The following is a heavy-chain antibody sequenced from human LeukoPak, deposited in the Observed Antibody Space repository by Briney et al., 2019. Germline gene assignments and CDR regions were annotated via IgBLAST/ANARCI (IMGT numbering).Heavy chain of an antibody. D-gene: IGHD1-26*01. V-gene: IGHV3-30-3*01. CDR1: GFTSSSYA. J-gene: IGHJ4*02. CDR3: ARGGPSGSKDY. CDR2: ISYDGSNK. Sequence: PGRSLRLSCAASGFTSSSYAMHWVRQAPGKGLEWVAVISYDGSNKYYADSVKGRFTISRDDSKNTLYLQMNSLRAEDTAVYYCARGGPSGSKDYWGQGTLVTVSS.